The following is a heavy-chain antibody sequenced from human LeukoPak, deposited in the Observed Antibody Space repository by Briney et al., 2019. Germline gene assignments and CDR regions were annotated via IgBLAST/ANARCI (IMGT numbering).Heavy chain of an antibody. J-gene: IGHJ4*02. CDR3: ARDWEHVGPDY. CDR1: GYTFTSLG. CDR2: ISTYNGNT. Sequence: ASVKVSCKASGYTFTSLGISWVRQAPGQGLEWMGWISTYNGNTNYEQKFQGRVTMTTDTSTSTAYMELRSLRYDDTAVYYCARDWEHVGPDYWGQGTLVTVSS. V-gene: IGHV1-18*01. D-gene: IGHD1-26*01.